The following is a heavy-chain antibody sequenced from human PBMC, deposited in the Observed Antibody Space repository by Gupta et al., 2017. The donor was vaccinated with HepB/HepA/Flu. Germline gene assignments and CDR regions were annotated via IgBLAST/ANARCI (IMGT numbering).Heavy chain of an antibody. V-gene: IGHV3-23*01. CDR2: ISGSGGST. CDR3: ANNQVYDYVWGSPIYYFDY. J-gene: IGHJ4*02. D-gene: IGHD3-16*01. CDR1: GFTFSSYA. Sequence: EVQLLESGGGLVQPGGSLRLSCAASGFTFSSYAMSWVRQAPGKGLEWVSAISGSGGSTYYADSVKGRFTISRDNSKNTLYLQMNSLRAEDTAVYYCANNQVYDYVWGSPIYYFDYWGQGTLVTVSS.